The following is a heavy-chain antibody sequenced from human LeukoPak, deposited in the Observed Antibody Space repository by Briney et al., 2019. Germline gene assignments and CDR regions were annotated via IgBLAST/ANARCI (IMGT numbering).Heavy chain of an antibody. V-gene: IGHV3-23*01. CDR3: AKDRRSSWYQNWFDP. Sequence: GGSLRLSCAASGFTFSSYAMGWVRQAPGKGLEWVSAISGSGGSTYYADSVKGRFTISRDNSKNTLYLQMNSLRAEDTAVYYCAKDRRSSWYQNWFDPWGQGTLVTVSS. CDR2: ISGSGGST. D-gene: IGHD6-13*01. J-gene: IGHJ5*02. CDR1: GFTFSSYA.